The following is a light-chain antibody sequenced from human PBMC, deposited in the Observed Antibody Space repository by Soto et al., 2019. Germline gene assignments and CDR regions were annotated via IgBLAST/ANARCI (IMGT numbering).Light chain of an antibody. Sequence: EIVMTQFPATLSVSPGESATLSCRASQSIGSNVAWYQQKPGRAPRLLMYTVSNRLTGVPGRFRGSGSGTDFTLTISSVQSDDFAIYYCQQYDQWPPYTFGQGTKIEIK. CDR2: TVS. V-gene: IGKV3-15*01. CDR1: QSIGSN. CDR3: QQYDQWPPYT. J-gene: IGKJ2*01.